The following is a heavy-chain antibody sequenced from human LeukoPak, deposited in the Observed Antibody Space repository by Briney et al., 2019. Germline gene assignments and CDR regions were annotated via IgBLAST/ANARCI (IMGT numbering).Heavy chain of an antibody. CDR2: IRYDGSNK. J-gene: IGHJ4*02. D-gene: IGHD4-11*01. CDR1: GFTFSSYG. CDR3: ATPPYSNYFDY. V-gene: IGHV3-30*02. Sequence: GGSLRLSCAASGFTFSSYGMHWVRQAPGKGLEWVAFIRYDGSNKYYADSVKGRFTISRDNSKNTLYLQINSLRAEDTAVYYCATPPYSNYFDYWGQGTLVTVSS.